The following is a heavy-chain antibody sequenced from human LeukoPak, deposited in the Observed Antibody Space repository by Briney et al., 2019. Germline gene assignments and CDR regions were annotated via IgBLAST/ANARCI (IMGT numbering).Heavy chain of an antibody. D-gene: IGHD3-22*01. CDR1: GYTFTSYY. CDR2: INPSGGST. V-gene: IGHV1-46*01. Sequence: HRASVKVSCKASGYTFTSYYMHWVRQAPGQGLEWMGIINPSGGSTSYAQKFQGRVTMTRDMSTSTVYMELSSLRSEDTAVYYCARGGDNYYDARDDALHIWGQGTTVSVSS. J-gene: IGHJ3*02. CDR3: ARGGDNYYDARDDALHI.